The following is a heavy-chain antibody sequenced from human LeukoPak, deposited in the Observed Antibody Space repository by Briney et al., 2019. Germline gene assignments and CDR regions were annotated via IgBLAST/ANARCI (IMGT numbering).Heavy chain of an antibody. CDR2: IYYSGST. J-gene: IGHJ5*02. Sequence: PSETLSLTCAVSGYPINNAYYWVWIRQPPGKGLEWIGSIYYSGSTYYNPSLKSQVTISVDTSKNQFSLKLSSVTAADTAVYYCARPQTYYYDSSGYLYWFDPWGQGTLVTVSS. D-gene: IGHD3-22*01. V-gene: IGHV4-38-2*01. CDR1: GYPINNAYY. CDR3: ARPQTYYYDSSGYLYWFDP.